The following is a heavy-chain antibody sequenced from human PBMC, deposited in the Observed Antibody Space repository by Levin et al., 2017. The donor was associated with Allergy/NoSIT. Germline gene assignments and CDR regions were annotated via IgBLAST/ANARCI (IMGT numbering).Heavy chain of an antibody. V-gene: IGHV5-10-1*01. D-gene: IGHD6-13*01. CDR3: ARPYRAGMSYWYFDL. Sequence: GESLKISCKASGYNFTSYWISWVRQMPGKGLEWMGRIDPSDSYTTYSPSFQGHVTISADKSISTAYLQWSSLKASDTAMYFCARPYRAGMSYWYFDLWGRGTLVTVSS. CDR1: GYNFTSYW. J-gene: IGHJ2*01. CDR2: IDPSDSYT.